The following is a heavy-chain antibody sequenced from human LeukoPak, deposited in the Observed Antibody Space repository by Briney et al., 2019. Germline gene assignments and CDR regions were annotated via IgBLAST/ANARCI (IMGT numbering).Heavy chain of an antibody. V-gene: IGHV1-46*01. D-gene: IGHD5-24*01. CDR3: ARDHGGDGYNYRRVRRPAYFDY. J-gene: IGHJ4*02. CDR1: GGTFSSYA. Sequence: GASVTVSCKASGGTFSSYAISWVRQAPGQGLEWMGLINPSGGSTSYAQKFQGRVTMTRDTSTSTVYMELSSLRSEDTAVYYCARDHGGDGYNYRRVRRPAYFDYWGQGTLVTVSS. CDR2: INPSGGST.